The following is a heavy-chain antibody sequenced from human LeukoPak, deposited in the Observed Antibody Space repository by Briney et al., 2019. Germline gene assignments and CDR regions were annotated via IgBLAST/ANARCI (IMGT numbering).Heavy chain of an antibody. CDR2: ISYDGSNK. J-gene: IGHJ4*02. CDR3: AKDIEEWLVKGGGCFDY. CDR1: GFTFDDYD. Sequence: GGSLRLSCAASGFTFDDYDMSWVRQAPGKGLEWVAVISYDGSNKYYADSVKGRFTISRDNSKNTLYLQMNSLRAEDTAVYYCAKDIEEWLVKGGGCFDYWGQGTLVTVSS. D-gene: IGHD6-19*01. V-gene: IGHV3-30*18.